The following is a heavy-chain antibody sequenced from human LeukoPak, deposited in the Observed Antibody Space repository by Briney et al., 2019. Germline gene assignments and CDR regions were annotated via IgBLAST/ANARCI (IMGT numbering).Heavy chain of an antibody. V-gene: IGHV4-59*12. J-gene: IGHJ5*02. Sequence: PSETLSLTCTVSGGSISSYYWSWIRQPPGKGREWIGYIYYSGSTNYNPSLKSRVTISVDTSKNQFSLKLSSVTAADTAVYYCARAGRGSWFDPWGQGTLVTVSS. CDR2: IYYSGST. CDR1: GGSISSYY. CDR3: ARAGRGSWFDP. D-gene: IGHD5-24*01.